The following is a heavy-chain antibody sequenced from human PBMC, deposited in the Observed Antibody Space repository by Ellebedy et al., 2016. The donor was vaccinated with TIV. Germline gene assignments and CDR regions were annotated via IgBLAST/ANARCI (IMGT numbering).Heavy chain of an antibody. CDR1: AFTFSSYW. Sequence: GESLKISCAVSAFTFSSYWMSWVRQAPGKGLEWVANIKQDGSEKDYVDSVKGRVSISRDNAKKSLYLQMNSLRAEDTAVYFCAREGAGGFDYWGQGTLVTVSS. J-gene: IGHJ4*02. CDR2: IKQDGSEK. CDR3: AREGAGGFDY. V-gene: IGHV3-7*03. D-gene: IGHD3-10*01.